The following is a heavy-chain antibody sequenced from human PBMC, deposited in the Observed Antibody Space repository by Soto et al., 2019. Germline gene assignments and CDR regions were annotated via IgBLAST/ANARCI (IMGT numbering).Heavy chain of an antibody. Sequence: VSLRLSCAASGFTVSSNYMSWVRQAPGKGLEWVSIIYSGDTTYYADSVKGRFTISRDNSKNTLYLQMNSLRAGDTAVYYCARGGVGPRTLDYWGQGTLVTVSS. V-gene: IGHV3-53*01. CDR3: ARGGVGPRTLDY. CDR1: GFTVSSNY. D-gene: IGHD1-26*01. J-gene: IGHJ4*02. CDR2: IYSGDTT.